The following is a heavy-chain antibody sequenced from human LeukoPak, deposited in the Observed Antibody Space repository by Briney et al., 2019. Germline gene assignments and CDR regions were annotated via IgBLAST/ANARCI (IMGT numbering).Heavy chain of an antibody. V-gene: IGHV3-30*02. CDR2: VRYDGSDK. D-gene: IGHD3-22*01. CDR1: GFAFSNCG. CDR3: ARGGRDTSGGYIATFDS. Sequence: GGSLRLSCAASGFAFSNCGLHWVRQAPGEGREGVAFVRYDGSDKQYIDSVKGRFAISRDNSRKTLSLQMNSLRAEDTAVYYCARGGRDTSGGYIATFDSWGQGTLVTVSS. J-gene: IGHJ5*01.